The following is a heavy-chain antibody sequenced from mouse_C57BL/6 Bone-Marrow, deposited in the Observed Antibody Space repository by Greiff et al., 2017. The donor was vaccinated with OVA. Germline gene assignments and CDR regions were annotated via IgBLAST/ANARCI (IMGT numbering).Heavy chain of an antibody. J-gene: IGHJ2*01. D-gene: IGHD4-1*01. Sequence: VQLKQSGAELVKPGASVKLSCTASGFNIKDYYMHWVKQRTEQGLEWIGRIDPEDGEPKYAPKFQGKATITADTSSNTAYLQLSSLTSEDTAVYYCARRDWDLFDYWGQGTTLTVSS. CDR3: ARRDWDLFDY. CDR2: IDPEDGEP. CDR1: GFNIKDYY. V-gene: IGHV14-2*01.